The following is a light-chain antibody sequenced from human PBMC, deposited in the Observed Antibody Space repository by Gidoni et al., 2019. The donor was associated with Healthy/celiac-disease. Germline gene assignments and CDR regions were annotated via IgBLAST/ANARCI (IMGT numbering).Light chain of an antibody. V-gene: IGKV3-11*01. Sequence: DIVLTQSPATLSLSPWERATLSCRASQRVSSYLAWYRQKPGQAPRLLIYDASNRATGIPARFSGSGSGKDFTLTISSLGPKDFAVYYCQKRSNWITFGQGTRLEIK. CDR2: DAS. CDR3: QKRSNWIT. CDR1: QRVSSY. J-gene: IGKJ5*01.